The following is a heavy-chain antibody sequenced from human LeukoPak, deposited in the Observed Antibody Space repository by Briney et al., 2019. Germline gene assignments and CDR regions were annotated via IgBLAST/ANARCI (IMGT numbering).Heavy chain of an antibody. Sequence: AGGSLRLSCAASGFTFDDYAMHWVRQAPGKGLEWVSGISWNSGSIGYADSVKGRFTISRDNAKNSLYLQMNSLRAEDTALYYCAKGLNGDYATFDPWGQGTLVTVSS. V-gene: IGHV3-9*01. D-gene: IGHD4-17*01. CDR1: GFTFDDYA. CDR3: AKGLNGDYATFDP. J-gene: IGHJ5*02. CDR2: ISWNSGSI.